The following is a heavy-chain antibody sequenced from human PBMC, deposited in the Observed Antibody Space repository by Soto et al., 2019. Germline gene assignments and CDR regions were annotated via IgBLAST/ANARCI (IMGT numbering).Heavy chain of an antibody. V-gene: IGHV4-38-2*01. CDR3: ERVGAGVPDVYDSSPDTCESSFDL. J-gene: IGHJ5*02. D-gene: IGHD3-22*01. CDR1: GYYISSDYY. Sequence: SGTLSLTCAVSGYYISSDYYWGWLRQPPEKGLEWIGISYHGGITNYNPSLNSRVTFSIDMTNNHISLLLNSVTAADTAVYYCERVGAGVPDVYDSSPDTCESSFDLWGQGTMVTVSS. CDR2: SYHGGIT.